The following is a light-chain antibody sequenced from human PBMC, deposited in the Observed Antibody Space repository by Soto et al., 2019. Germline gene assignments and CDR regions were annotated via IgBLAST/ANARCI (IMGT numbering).Light chain of an antibody. J-gene: IGKJ2*01. V-gene: IGKV3-15*01. CDR1: QSVGSS. CDR3: QQDYNWPKT. Sequence: EIIMTQSPAIQSVSPGERATLSCRASQSVGSSLAWYQQKPGQAPRLLMYGVSIRATGIPVRFSGSGSGTDFTLTISSLQSEDFAVYYCQQDYNWPKTFGRGTKLEIK. CDR2: GVS.